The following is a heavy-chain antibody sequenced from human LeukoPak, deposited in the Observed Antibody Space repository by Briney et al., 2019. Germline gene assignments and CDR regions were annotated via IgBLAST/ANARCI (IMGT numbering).Heavy chain of an antibody. V-gene: IGHV3-48*03. J-gene: IGHJ5*02. CDR3: ARLRSKYWFDP. Sequence: GGSLRLSCAASGFTFSSYEMNWVRQAPGKGLEWVSFITSSGNTIYYADSVKGRFTISRDNAKNSLYLQMNSLRADDTAVYYCARLRSKYWFDPWGQGTLVTVSS. D-gene: IGHD4-11*01. CDR2: ITSSGNTI. CDR1: GFTFSSYE.